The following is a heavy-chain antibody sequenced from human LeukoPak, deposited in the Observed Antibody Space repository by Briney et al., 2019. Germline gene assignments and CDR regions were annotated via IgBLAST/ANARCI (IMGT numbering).Heavy chain of an antibody. CDR2: IKQDGSEK. V-gene: IGHV3-7*01. Sequence: GGSLRLSCAASGFTFSSYWMSWVRQAPGKGLEWVANIKQDGSEKYYVDSVKGRFTISRDNAKNSLYLQMNSLRAEDTAVYYCARGTTVTTRIGDAFDIWGQGTMVTVSS. CDR3: ARGTTVTTRIGDAFDI. D-gene: IGHD4-17*01. J-gene: IGHJ3*02. CDR1: GFTFSSYW.